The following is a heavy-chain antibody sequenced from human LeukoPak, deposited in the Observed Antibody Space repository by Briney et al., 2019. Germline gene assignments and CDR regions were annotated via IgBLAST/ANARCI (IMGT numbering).Heavy chain of an antibody. V-gene: IGHV1-46*01. D-gene: IGHD5-12*01. CDR3: AREGREWLRSGMDV. CDR2: INPSGGST. Sequence: ASVKVSCKASGYTFTSYYMHWVRQAPGQGLEWMGIINPSGGSTSYAQKFQGRVTISVDTSKNQFSLKLHSLTAADTAVYYCAREGREWLRSGMDVWGQGTTVTVSS. CDR1: GYTFTSYY. J-gene: IGHJ6*02.